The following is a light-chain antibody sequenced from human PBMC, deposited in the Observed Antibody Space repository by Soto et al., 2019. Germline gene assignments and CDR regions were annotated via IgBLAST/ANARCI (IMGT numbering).Light chain of an antibody. J-gene: IGKJ1*01. Sequence: DIQMTQSPSSLSASVGDRVTITCRASQSIGRFLNWHQQKPGKAPKLLIYAASSLQSGVPSRFSGSGSGTDFTLTISSLQPEDFATYYCQQSYSTPRTFGQGTKVDI. V-gene: IGKV1-39*01. CDR2: AAS. CDR3: QQSYSTPRT. CDR1: QSIGRF.